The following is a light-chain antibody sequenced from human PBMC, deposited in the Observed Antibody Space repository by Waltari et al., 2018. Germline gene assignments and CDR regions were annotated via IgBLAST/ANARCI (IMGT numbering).Light chain of an antibody. CDR1: QSLLHRNGNNY. J-gene: IGKJ1*01. CDR3: MQSLQTLWT. Sequence: DIVVTQSPLFLPVTPGEPASISCRSSQSLLHRNGNNYSDWYLQKPGHTPQLLIYLGSNRASGVPDRFSGSGAGTDFTLRISRVEAEDVGVYYCMQSLQTLWTFGQGTKVEIK. V-gene: IGKV2-28*01. CDR2: LGS.